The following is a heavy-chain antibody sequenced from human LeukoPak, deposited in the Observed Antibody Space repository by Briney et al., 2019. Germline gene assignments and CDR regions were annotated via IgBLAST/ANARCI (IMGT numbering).Heavy chain of an antibody. CDR3: TTVTALLRWGLDG. CDR2: ISYDGSNK. D-gene: IGHD4-23*01. CDR1: GSTFSSYG. J-gene: IGHJ6*02. Sequence: GGSLRLSCAASGSTFSSYGMHWVRQAPGKGLEWVAVISYDGSNKFYADSVKGRFTISRDNAKNSLYLQMNSLITEDTVVYYCTTVTALLRWGLDGWGQGTTVTVCS. V-gene: IGHV3-30*03.